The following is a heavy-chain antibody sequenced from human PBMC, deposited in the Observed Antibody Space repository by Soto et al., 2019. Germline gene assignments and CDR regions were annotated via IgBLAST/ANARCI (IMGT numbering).Heavy chain of an antibody. CDR2: ISPNSGAT. J-gene: IGHJ4*02. V-gene: IGHV1-18*01. D-gene: IGHD6-25*01. CDR3: VREMWTRSGPQNFFDY. CDR1: GYTFTSYG. Sequence: QVQLVQSEGELRQPGASVTVSCRASGYTFTSYGIIWVRQAPGQGLEWMGYISPNSGATTYAQNLQGRLTLTTDTTTRPGYIGLGSLSSDDTAIYYCVREMWTRSGPQNFFDYWGLGALVTVSS.